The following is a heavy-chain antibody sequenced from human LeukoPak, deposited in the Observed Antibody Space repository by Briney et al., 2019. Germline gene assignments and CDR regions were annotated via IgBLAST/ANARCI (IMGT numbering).Heavy chain of an antibody. CDR1: GFTFSSCG. J-gene: IGHJ4*02. D-gene: IGHD6-13*01. Sequence: GRSLRLSCAASGFTFSSCGMHWVRQAPGKGLEWVAVIWYDGSNKYYADSVKGRFTISRDNSKNTLYLQMNSLRAEDTAVYYCARAAAGMPDYFDYWGQGTLVTVSS. V-gene: IGHV3-33*01. CDR3: ARAAAGMPDYFDY. CDR2: IWYDGSNK.